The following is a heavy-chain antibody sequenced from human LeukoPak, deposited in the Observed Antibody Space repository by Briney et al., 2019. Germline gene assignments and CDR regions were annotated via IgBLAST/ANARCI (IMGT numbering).Heavy chain of an antibody. D-gene: IGHD4-17*01. Sequence: SVKVSCKASGGTFSSYAISWVRQAPGQGLEWMGRIIPILGIANYAQKFQGRVTITADKSTSTAYMELSSLRSEDTAVYYCARGTDYGDNGGWFDTWGQGTLVTVSS. CDR3: ARGTDYGDNGGWFDT. J-gene: IGHJ5*02. V-gene: IGHV1-69*04. CDR2: IIPILGIA. CDR1: GGTFSSYA.